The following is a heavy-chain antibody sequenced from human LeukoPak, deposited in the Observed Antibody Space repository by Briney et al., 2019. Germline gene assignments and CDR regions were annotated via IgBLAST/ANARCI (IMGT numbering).Heavy chain of an antibody. D-gene: IGHD2-21*02. CDR1: GFTFSSYG. Sequence: PGRSLRLSCAASGFTFSSYGMHWVRQAPGKGLEWVAVISYDGSNKYYADSVKGRFTISRDNSKNTLYLQMNSLRAEDTAVYYCAKGVTPYYWGQGTLVTVSS. CDR2: ISYDGSNK. CDR3: AKGVTPYY. J-gene: IGHJ4*02. V-gene: IGHV3-30*18.